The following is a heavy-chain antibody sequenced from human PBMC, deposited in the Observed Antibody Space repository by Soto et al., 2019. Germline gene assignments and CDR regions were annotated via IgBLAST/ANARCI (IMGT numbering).Heavy chain of an antibody. Sequence: QVQLQESGPGLVKPSETLSLTCTVSGGSISSYYWSWFRRPPGKGLEWIGYIYYSGGTNYNPSLKSRVTITVASYKTQFSRKLSSVTAADTAVYYCARSYGAYFDFWGQGTLVTVSS. CDR2: IYYSGGT. J-gene: IGHJ4*02. CDR3: ARSYGAYFDF. CDR1: GGSISSYY. V-gene: IGHV4-59*08. D-gene: IGHD4-17*01.